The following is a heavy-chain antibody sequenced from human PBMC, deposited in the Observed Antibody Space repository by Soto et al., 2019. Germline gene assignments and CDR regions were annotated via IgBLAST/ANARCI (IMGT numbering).Heavy chain of an antibody. V-gene: IGHV3-30*18. CDR2: ILYDGSKK. Sequence: PWGSLRLSCAASGFAFISYGIHFGRHSPVKWLEWVAVILYDGSKKYYADSVKGRFAISRDNSKNALYLQMSSLRAEDTALYYCVKDGSSGWPYFDDMDVWGRGTTVTVSS. D-gene: IGHD6-19*01. CDR3: VKDGSSGWPYFDDMDV. J-gene: IGHJ6*02. CDR1: GFAFISYG.